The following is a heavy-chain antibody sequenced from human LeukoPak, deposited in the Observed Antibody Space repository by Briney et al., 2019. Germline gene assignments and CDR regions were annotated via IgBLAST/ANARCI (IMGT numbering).Heavy chain of an antibody. CDR3: ARRRYNWNAIDY. Sequence: GGSLRLSCAASGFTFSDYYMSWIRQAPGKGLEGVSYISSSGSTLYYADSVKGRITISRDNAKNSLYLQMNSLRAEDTAVYYCARRRYNWNAIDYWGQGTLVTVSS. CDR1: GFTFSDYY. D-gene: IGHD1-20*01. V-gene: IGHV3-11*01. CDR2: ISSSGSTL. J-gene: IGHJ4*02.